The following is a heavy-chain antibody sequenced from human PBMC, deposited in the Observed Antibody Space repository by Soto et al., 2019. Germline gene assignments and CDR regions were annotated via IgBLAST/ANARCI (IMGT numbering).Heavy chain of an antibody. CDR2: ITSNSDHI. CDR3: RNPYYYNH. Sequence: GGSLRLSCAASGFMFSAYTMSWVRQAPGKGLERLPSITSNSDHIDYADSWRGRFTVSRDIARKSPCLQMDSMGAEDTGVYLCRNPYYYNHRGPGSLVTVSS. J-gene: IGHJ4*02. D-gene: IGHD1-1*01. V-gene: IGHV3-21*01. CDR1: GFMFSAYT.